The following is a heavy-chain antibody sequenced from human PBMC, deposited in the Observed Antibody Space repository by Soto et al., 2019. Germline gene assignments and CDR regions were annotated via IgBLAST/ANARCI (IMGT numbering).Heavy chain of an antibody. V-gene: IGHV3-21*01. CDR1: GLTFTRYR. J-gene: IGHJ4*02. Sequence: PGGSMRLSCAASGLTFTRYRINWVRQAPGKGLEWVSSISSTTNYIYYADSMKGRFTVSRDNAKNSVYLEMNSLSAEDTAVYYCARESEDLTSNFDYWGQGTLVTVSS. CDR3: ARESEDLTSNFDY. CDR2: ISSTTNYI.